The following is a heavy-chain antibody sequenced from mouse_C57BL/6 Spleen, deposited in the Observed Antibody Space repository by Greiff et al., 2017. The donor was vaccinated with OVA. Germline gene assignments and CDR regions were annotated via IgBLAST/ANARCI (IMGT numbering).Heavy chain of an antibody. CDR2: ISDGGSYT. CDR3: ARESPARHFDY. CDR1: GFTFSSYA. Sequence: EVKVEESGGGLVKPGGSLKLSCAASGFTFSSYAMSWVRQTPEKRLEWVATISDGGSYTYYPDNVKGRFTISRDNAKNNLYLQMSHLKSEDTAMYYCARESPARHFDYWGQGTTLTVSS. V-gene: IGHV5-4*01. J-gene: IGHJ2*01.